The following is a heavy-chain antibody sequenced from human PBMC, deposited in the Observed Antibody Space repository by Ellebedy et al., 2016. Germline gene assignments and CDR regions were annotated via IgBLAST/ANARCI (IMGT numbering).Heavy chain of an antibody. CDR1: GFTFSSYA. CDR2: ISGSGGST. CDR3: ARDNGYYDSSGYYYSFDY. V-gene: IGHV3-23*01. J-gene: IGHJ4*02. Sequence: GGSLRLSCAASGFTFSSYAMSWVRQAPGKGLEWVSAISGSGGSTYYADSVKGRFTISRDNSKNTLYLQMNSLRAEDTAVYYCARDNGYYDSSGYYYSFDYWGQGTLVTVSS. D-gene: IGHD3-22*01.